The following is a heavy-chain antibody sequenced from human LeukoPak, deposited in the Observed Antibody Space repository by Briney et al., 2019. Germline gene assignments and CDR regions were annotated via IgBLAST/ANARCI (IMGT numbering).Heavy chain of an antibody. J-gene: IGHJ5*02. CDR2: IIGSGGTS. CDR1: GFTFNYYV. D-gene: IGHD2-2*01. CDR3: VKQLCGNAKCYDREWFDP. Sequence: GGSLRLSCAASGFTFNYYVMSWVRQAPGKGLEWVSSIIGSGGTSYYAASVKGRFTISRDNSKNTLYLQMTSLRAEDTAVYYCVKQLCGNAKCYDREWFDPWGQGTLVTLSS. V-gene: IGHV3-23*01.